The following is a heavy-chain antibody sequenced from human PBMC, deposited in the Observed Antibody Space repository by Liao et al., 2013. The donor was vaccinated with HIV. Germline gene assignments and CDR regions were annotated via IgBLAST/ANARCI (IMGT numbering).Heavy chain of an antibody. J-gene: IGHJ5*02. CDR1: GGSISSSNPY. D-gene: IGHD3-22*01. CDR2: ISSSGST. CDR3: ARGPRYYDVVVITTWGCDP. V-gene: IGHV4-39*07. Sequence: QLQLQESGPGLVKSSETLSLTCTVSGGSISSSNPYWGWIRQPPGKGLEWIGTISSSGSTYYNPSLKSRVTMSVDTSKNQLSLKVTSVTAADSAVYYCARGPRYYDVVVITTWGCDPWGQGTRVTVSS.